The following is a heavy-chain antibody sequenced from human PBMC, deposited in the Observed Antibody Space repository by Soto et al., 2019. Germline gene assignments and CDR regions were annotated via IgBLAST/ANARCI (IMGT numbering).Heavy chain of an antibody. CDR3: ARDHGYDILTGYANGLDI. CDR2: IDYSGST. Sequence: QVQLQESGPGLVKPSETLSLTCTVSGGSISSYYWSWIRQPPGKGLEWIGYIDYSGSTNYNPSLKSRVTISVDTSKNQFSLKLSSVTAADTAVYYCARDHGYDILTGYANGLDIWGQGTMVTVSS. D-gene: IGHD3-9*01. J-gene: IGHJ3*02. V-gene: IGHV4-59*01. CDR1: GGSISSYY.